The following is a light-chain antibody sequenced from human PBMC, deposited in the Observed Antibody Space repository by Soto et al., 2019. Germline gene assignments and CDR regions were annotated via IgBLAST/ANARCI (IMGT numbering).Light chain of an antibody. Sequence: EIVLTQSPLSLPVTPGEPASISCRSSRSILGSSGYNYLNWYLQKPGQSPQLLIYLGSSRASGVPDRFGGSGSGTDFTLTISRVEAGDVGVYFCAQGLAVPFTFGGGTKVEI. V-gene: IGKV2-28*01. CDR2: LGS. CDR3: AQGLAVPFT. CDR1: RSILGSSGYNY. J-gene: IGKJ4*01.